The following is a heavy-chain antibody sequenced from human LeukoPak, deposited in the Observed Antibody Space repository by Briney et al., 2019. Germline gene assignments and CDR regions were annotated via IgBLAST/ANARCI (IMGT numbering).Heavy chain of an antibody. CDR1: GGSISSYY. J-gene: IGHJ6*02. Sequence: SETLSLTCTVSGGSISSYYWSWIRQPPGKGLEWIGYIYYSGRNNYNPSLKSRVPITVDTSKNQFSLKLSSLTAADSAVYYCARNIPGSGSYYNGVRYYYGMDVCGQGTTVTVSS. CDR2: IYYSGRN. V-gene: IGHV4-59*08. CDR3: ARNIPGSGSYYNGVRYYYGMDV. D-gene: IGHD3-10*01.